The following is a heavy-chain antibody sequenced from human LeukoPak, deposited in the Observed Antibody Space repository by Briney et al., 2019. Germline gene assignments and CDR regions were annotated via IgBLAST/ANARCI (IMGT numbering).Heavy chain of an antibody. CDR2: INPNSGGT. Sequence: ASVKVSCKASGYTFTSYYMHWVRQAPGQGLEWMGWINPNSGGTNYAQKFQGRVTMTRDTSISTAYMELSRLRSDDTAVYYCARDVGYCTNGVCYLLYYYYYYMDVWGKGTTVTVSS. J-gene: IGHJ6*03. D-gene: IGHD2-8*01. CDR3: ARDVGYCTNGVCYLLYYYYYYMDV. V-gene: IGHV1-2*02. CDR1: GYTFTSYY.